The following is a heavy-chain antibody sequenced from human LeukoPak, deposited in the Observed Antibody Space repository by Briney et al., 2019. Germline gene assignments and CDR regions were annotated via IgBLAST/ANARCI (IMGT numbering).Heavy chain of an antibody. CDR2: IGTADDT. CDR3: ARVLGSGTYGVDV. D-gene: IGHD3-10*01. J-gene: IGHJ6*02. V-gene: IGHV3-13*01. Sequence: PGGSLRLSCAASGFTFSSYDMHWVRQATGKGLEWVSSIGTADDTYYPGSVKGRFTISRENAKNSLYLQVNSLRAGDTAVYYCARVLGSGTYGVDVWGQGTTVTVSS. CDR1: GFTFSSYD.